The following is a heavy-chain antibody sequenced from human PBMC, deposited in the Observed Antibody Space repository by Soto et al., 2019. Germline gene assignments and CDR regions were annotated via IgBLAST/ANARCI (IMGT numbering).Heavy chain of an antibody. CDR1: GFTFSSYA. V-gene: IGHV3-30-3*01. D-gene: IGHD2-21*01. CDR3: ASGPYLRLVGGWPYYYGMDV. CDR2: ISYDGSNK. Sequence: QVQLVESGGGVVQPGRSLRLSCAASGFTFSSYAMHWVRQAPGKGLEWVAVISYDGSNKYYADSVKGRFTISRDNSKNTLYLQMNSLRAEDTAVYYCASGPYLRLVGGWPYYYGMDVWGQGTTVTVSS. J-gene: IGHJ6*02.